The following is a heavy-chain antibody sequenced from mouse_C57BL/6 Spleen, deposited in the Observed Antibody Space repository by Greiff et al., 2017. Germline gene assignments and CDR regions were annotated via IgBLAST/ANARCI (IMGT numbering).Heavy chain of an antibody. V-gene: IGHV1-50*01. Sequence: QVQLQQPGAELVKPGASVKLSCKASGYTFTSYWMQWVKQRPGQGLEWIGEIDPSDSYTNYNQKFKGKATLTVDTSSSTAYMQLSSLTSEDSAVYYCARDSSGYTFADWGKGTLVTVSA. CDR2: IDPSDSYT. D-gene: IGHD3-2*02. CDR1: GYTFTSYW. J-gene: IGHJ3*01. CDR3: ARDSSGYTFAD.